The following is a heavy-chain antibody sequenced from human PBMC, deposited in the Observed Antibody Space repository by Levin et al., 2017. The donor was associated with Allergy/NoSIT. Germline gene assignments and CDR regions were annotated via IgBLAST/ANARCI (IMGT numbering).Heavy chain of an antibody. CDR1: GGSTRLGGYY. J-gene: IGHJ4*02. CDR3: VRAQTGYVSPFDF. CDR2: IYYSGET. D-gene: IGHD3-9*01. Sequence: SETLSLTCSVSGGSTRLGGYYWGWIRQHPVKGLEWLGYIYYSGETFFNPSVESRLVISHDTSENQFSLKLTSLTAADTAVYYCVRAQTGYVSPFDFWGPGTLVTVSS. V-gene: IGHV4-31*03.